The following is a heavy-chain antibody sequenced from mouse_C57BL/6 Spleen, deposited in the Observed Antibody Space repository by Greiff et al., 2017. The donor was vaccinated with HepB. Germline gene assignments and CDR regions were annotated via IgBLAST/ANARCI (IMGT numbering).Heavy chain of an antibody. Sequence: EVKLQESGPGMVKPSQSLSLPCTVPGYSITSGYDCHWIRHFPGNKLEWMGYISYSVSTNYNPSLKSRISITHVTYKNHVFLKLNSVTTEDTATFYCARGGYTCDAMDYWGQGTSVTVSS. CDR1: GYSITSGYD. J-gene: IGHJ4*01. CDR3: ARGGYTCDAMDY. D-gene: IGHD3-1*01. V-gene: IGHV3-1*01. CDR2: ISYSVST.